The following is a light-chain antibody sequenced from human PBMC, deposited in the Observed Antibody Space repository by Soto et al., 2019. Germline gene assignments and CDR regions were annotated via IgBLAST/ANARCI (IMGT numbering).Light chain of an antibody. CDR2: DAS. J-gene: IGKJ2*01. CDR1: QSVSSY. V-gene: IGKV3-11*01. CDR3: QLRSNWPPYT. Sequence: EIVLTQSPATLSLSPGERATLSCRASQSVSSYLAWYQQKPGQAPRLLIYDASNRATGIPARFSGSGSGTDFPLNISSLEPEDFAGYYCQLRSNWPPYTFGQGTKLEI.